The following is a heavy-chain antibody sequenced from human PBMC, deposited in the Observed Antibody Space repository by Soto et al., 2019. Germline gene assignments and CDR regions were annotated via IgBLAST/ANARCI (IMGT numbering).Heavy chain of an antibody. CDR2: ISAYNGNT. J-gene: IGHJ5*02. V-gene: IGHV1-18*04. Sequence: ASVKVSCKASGYTFTSYGISWVRQAPGQGLEWMGWISAYNGNTNYAQKLQGRATMTTDTSTSTAYMELRSLRSDDTAIYYCARDPHEFWTSYWFDPWGQGTPVTVSS. CDR3: ARDPHEFWTSYWFDP. D-gene: IGHD3-3*01. CDR1: GYTFTSYG.